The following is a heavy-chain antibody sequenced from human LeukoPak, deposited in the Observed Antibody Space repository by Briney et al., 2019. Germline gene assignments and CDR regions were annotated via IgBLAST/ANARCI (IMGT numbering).Heavy chain of an antibody. J-gene: IGHJ4*02. CDR1: GGTFSSYA. CDR2: IIPIFGTA. Sequence: SVKDSCKASGGTFSSYAISWVRQAPGQGLEWMGGIIPIFGTANYAQKFQGRVTITADESTSTAYMELSSLRSEDTAVYYCARGTALSRHATVVTRFDYWGQGTLVTVSS. D-gene: IGHD4-23*01. CDR3: ARGTALSRHATVVTRFDY. V-gene: IGHV1-69*13.